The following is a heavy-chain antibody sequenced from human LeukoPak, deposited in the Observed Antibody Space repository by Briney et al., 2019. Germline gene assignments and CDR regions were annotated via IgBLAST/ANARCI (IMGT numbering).Heavy chain of an antibody. CDR3: AKDNRDYYIDY. CDR1: GFTFSSYA. Sequence: GGSLRLSCAASGFTFSSYAMHWVRQAPGKGLEWVAVISYDGSNKYYADSVKGRFTISRDNSKNTLYLQMNSLRAEDTAVYYCAKDNRDYYIDYWGQGTLVTVSS. D-gene: IGHD3-10*01. J-gene: IGHJ4*02. V-gene: IGHV3-30-3*01. CDR2: ISYDGSNK.